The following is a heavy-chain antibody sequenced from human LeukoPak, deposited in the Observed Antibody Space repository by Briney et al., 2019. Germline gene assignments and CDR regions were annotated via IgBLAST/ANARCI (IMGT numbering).Heavy chain of an antibody. V-gene: IGHV4-39*01. CDR2: ISYSGST. Sequence: SETLSLTCTVSGDSISSSRHSWGWKRQPPEKALEWIGSISYSGSTYYNPSLKTRVTMSVDTSENQFSLKLSSVTAADSTVYYCVRIYCTSTSCYGDSYYGMDVWGQGTTVTVSS. CDR3: VRIYCTSTSCYGDSYYGMDV. CDR1: GDSISSSRHS. J-gene: IGHJ6*02. D-gene: IGHD2-2*01.